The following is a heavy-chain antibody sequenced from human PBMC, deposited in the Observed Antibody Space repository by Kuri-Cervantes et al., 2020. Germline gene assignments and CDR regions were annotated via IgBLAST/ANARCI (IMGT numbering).Heavy chain of an antibody. CDR3: AHGTYCTGGVCPPVAY. CDR1: EVPLSTSGVG. D-gene: IGHD2-8*02. Sequence: SGPTLGNPTHPLTLTCTFLEVPLSTSGVGVGWIRQLPGKDLDWLALIYCDDDKRYIPSLKSRLTITKDTSKNQVVLTMTNIDPVDTATYSCAHGTYCTGGVCPPVAYWGQGTMVTVYS. J-gene: IGHJ4*02. CDR2: IYCDDDK. V-gene: IGHV2-5*02.